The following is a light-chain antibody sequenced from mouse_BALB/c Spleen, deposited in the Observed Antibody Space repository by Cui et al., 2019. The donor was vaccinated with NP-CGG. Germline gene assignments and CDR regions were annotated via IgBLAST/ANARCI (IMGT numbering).Light chain of an antibody. CDR1: TGAVTTSNY. CDR3: ALWYSTHWV. V-gene: IGLV1*01. CDR2: GTN. J-gene: IGLJ1*01. Sequence: QAFETQECALTTSRGERVTLTCRSSTGAVTTSNYANWVQEKPDHLFTGLIGGTNNRAPGFPARFSGSLIGDKAALTITGTQTEDEAMYFCALWYSTHWVFGGGTKLTVL.